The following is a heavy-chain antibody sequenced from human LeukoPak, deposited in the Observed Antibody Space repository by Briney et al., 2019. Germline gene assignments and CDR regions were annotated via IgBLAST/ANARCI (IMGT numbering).Heavy chain of an antibody. D-gene: IGHD5-18*01. Sequence: GASVKVSCKASGGTFSSYAISWVRQAPGQGLEWMGGIIPIFGTANYAQKFQGRVTITADKSTSTAYMELSSLRSEDTAVYYCAGGRYVQLWFGDYWGQGTLVAVSS. CDR1: GGTFSSYA. CDR2: IIPIFGTA. CDR3: AGGRYVQLWFGDY. V-gene: IGHV1-69*06. J-gene: IGHJ4*02.